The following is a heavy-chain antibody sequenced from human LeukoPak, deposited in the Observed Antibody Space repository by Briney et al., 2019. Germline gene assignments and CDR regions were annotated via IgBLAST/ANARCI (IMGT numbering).Heavy chain of an antibody. CDR1: GFIFSIAS. J-gene: IGHJ4*02. CDR2: IKTKTDGGTT. Sequence: GGSLRLSCAASGFIFSIASMSWVRQAPGKGLEWAAQIKTKTDGGTTDHAAPVKGRFTISRDDSQNTLYLQMSSLKTEDTAVYYCTTHRGYSSSPTFDYWGQGTLVTVSS. D-gene: IGHD6-13*01. CDR3: TTHRGYSSSPTFDY. V-gene: IGHV3-15*01.